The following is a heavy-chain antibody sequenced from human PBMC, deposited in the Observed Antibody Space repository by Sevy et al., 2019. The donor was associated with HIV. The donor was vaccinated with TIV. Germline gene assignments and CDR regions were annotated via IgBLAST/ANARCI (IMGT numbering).Heavy chain of an antibody. V-gene: IGHV3-23*01. CDR2: ISGSGGST. CDR3: AKDYYGSGSYYHDAFDI. J-gene: IGHJ3*02. Sequence: GGSLRLSCAASGFTFSSYAMSWVRQAPGKGLEWVSAISGSGGSTYYADSVKGRFTISRDNPKNTLYLQMNSLRAEDTAVYYCAKDYYGSGSYYHDAFDIWGQGTMVTVSS. CDR1: GFTFSSYA. D-gene: IGHD3-10*01.